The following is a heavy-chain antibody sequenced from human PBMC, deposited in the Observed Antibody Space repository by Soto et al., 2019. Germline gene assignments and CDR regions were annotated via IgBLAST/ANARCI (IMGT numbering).Heavy chain of an antibody. CDR3: AKVPSRYYGSGSLNWFDP. CDR2: ISGSGGST. Sequence: GGSLRLSCAASGFTFSSYAMSWVRQAPGKGLEWVSAISGSGGSTYYADSVKGRFTISRDNSKNTLYLQMNSLRAEDTAVYYCAKVPSRYYGSGSLNWFDPWGQGTLVTVSS. V-gene: IGHV3-23*01. D-gene: IGHD3-10*01. CDR1: GFTFSSYA. J-gene: IGHJ5*02.